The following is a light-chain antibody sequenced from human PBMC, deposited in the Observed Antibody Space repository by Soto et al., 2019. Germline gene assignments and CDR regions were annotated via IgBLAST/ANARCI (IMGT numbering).Light chain of an antibody. Sequence: DIQFTQSPSFLSASVGARVTITCRASPGISSYLAWYQQEPGKAPKPLIYAASTLQSGVPSRFSGGGSGTEFTLTISSLQPEDFATYYCQQLKSYPVTFGGGTKVEIK. V-gene: IGKV1-9*01. CDR3: QQLKSYPVT. CDR1: PGISSY. J-gene: IGKJ4*01. CDR2: AAS.